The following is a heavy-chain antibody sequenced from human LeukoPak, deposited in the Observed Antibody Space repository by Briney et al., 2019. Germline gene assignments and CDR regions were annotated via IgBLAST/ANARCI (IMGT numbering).Heavy chain of an antibody. Sequence: TGGSLRLSCAASGFTFSSYAMSWVRQAPGKGLEWVSAISGSGGSTYYADSVKGRFTISRDNSKNTLYLQMNSLRAGDTAVYYCASEIAVAGYYFDYWGQGTPVTVSS. CDR3: ASEIAVAGYYFDY. J-gene: IGHJ4*02. CDR1: GFTFSSYA. D-gene: IGHD6-19*01. V-gene: IGHV3-23*01. CDR2: ISGSGGST.